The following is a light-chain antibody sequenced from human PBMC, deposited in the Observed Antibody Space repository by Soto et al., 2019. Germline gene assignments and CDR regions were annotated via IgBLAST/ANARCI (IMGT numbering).Light chain of an antibody. Sequence: QSALTQPASVSGSPGQSITISCTGTSSDVGAYNYVSWYQQHPGKAPKLMLYDVRNRPSGVSNRFSGSKSGNTASLTISGLQPEDEADYYCSSYTSRTLVEFGGGTKLTVL. CDR2: DVR. V-gene: IGLV2-14*01. J-gene: IGLJ2*01. CDR3: SSYTSRTLVE. CDR1: SSDVGAYNY.